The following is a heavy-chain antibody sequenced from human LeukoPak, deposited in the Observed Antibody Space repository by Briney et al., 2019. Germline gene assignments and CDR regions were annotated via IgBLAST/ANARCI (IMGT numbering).Heavy chain of an antibody. CDR1: GFKFSSYG. Sequence: GRSLRLSCAASGFKFSSYGMHWVRQAPGKGLEWVAIIWYDGSNKYYADSVKGRFIISRDNSKNTLYLQMNSLRAEDTAVYYCARDPLESACYHYYYYGMDVWGQGTTVTVSS. D-gene: IGHD3-3*01. V-gene: IGHV3-33*01. CDR3: ARDPLESACYHYYYYGMDV. CDR2: IWYDGSNK. J-gene: IGHJ6*02.